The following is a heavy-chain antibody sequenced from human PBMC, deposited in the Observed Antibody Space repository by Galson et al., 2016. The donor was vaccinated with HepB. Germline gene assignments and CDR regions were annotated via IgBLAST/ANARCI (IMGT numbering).Heavy chain of an antibody. CDR3: ARGHGDYFPANYFNY. CDR1: GFTFSNYA. CDR2: IRGGGDAT. Sequence: LRLSCAASGFTFSNYATAWVRLPPGKGLEWVSTIRGGGDATYYADSVKGRFTISRDNSRSTLYLHLSSLRAEDTALYYCARGHGDYFPANYFNYWGQGTLVT. D-gene: IGHD4-17*01. J-gene: IGHJ4*02. V-gene: IGHV3-23*01.